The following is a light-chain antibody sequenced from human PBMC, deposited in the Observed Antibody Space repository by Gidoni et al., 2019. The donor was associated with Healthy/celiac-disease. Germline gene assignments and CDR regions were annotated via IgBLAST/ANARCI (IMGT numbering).Light chain of an antibody. CDR3: QQRSNRGRT. V-gene: IGKV3-11*01. CDR1: QSVSSY. CDR2: DAS. Sequence: EIVLTQSPATLSLSPGERATLSCRASQSVSSYLAWYQQKPGQAPRLLIYDASNRATGIPARFSGSGSGTDFTLTISSLEPEDFAVYYCQQRSNRGRTFGQGTKVEIK. J-gene: IGKJ1*01.